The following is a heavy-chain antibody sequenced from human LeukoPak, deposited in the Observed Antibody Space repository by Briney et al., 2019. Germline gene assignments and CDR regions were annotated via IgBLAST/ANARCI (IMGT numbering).Heavy chain of an antibody. D-gene: IGHD6-6*01. CDR1: GFTFSSYG. CDR2: ISYDGSNK. Sequence: PGGSLRLSCAASGFTFSSYGMHWVRQAPGKGLEWVAVISYDGSNKYYADSVKGRFTISRDNSKNTLYLQMNSLRAEDTAVYYCARARGIAARPSAFDIWGQGTMVTVSS. CDR3: ARARGIAARPSAFDI. V-gene: IGHV3-30*03. J-gene: IGHJ3*02.